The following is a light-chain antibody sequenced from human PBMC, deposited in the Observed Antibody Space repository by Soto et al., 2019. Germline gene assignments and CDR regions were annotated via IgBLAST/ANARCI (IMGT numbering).Light chain of an antibody. CDR2: EVN. V-gene: IGLV2-8*01. Sequence: QSALTQPPSASGSPGQSVTISCTGTNSDVGGYDFVSWYQQHPGKAPKLMIYEVNKRPSGVPDRFSGSKSGNTASLTVSGLHAEDEAGYYCSSFAGSNNVLFGGGTQLTVL. J-gene: IGLJ3*02. CDR3: SSFAGSNNVL. CDR1: NSDVGGYDF.